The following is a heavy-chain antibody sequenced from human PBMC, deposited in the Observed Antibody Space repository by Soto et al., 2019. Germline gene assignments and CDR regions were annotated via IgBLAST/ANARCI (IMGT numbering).Heavy chain of an antibody. J-gene: IGHJ4*02. CDR1: GFAFNSYS. Sequence: PGGALRLSCAASGFAFNSYSMNGIRPAPGKGLEWVSSISSSSSYIYYADSVKGRFTISRDNAKNSLYLQMNSLRAEDTAVYYCARAPPLYDSSGYYSLDFDYWGQGTLVTVSS. CDR3: ARAPPLYDSSGYYSLDFDY. CDR2: ISSSSSYI. V-gene: IGHV3-21*01. D-gene: IGHD3-22*01.